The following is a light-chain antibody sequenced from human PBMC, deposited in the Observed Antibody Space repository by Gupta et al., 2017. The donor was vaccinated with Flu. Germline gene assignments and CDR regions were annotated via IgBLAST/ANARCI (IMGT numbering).Light chain of an antibody. V-gene: IGLV3-21*02. J-gene: IGLJ1*01. CDR2: DDS. CDR1: NIGSKS. CDR3: QVWESSSDNNYV. Sequence: SYVLTQPPSVSVAPGQTARITCGGNNIGSKSVHWYQQKPGQAPVLFVYDDSDRHSGSPERFSGSNSGNTATLTISRVDAGEEADYYCQVWESSSDNNYVFGTGTKVTVL.